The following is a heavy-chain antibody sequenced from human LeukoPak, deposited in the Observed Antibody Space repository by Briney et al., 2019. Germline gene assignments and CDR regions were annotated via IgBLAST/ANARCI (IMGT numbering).Heavy chain of an antibody. CDR1: GFTFSGYE. Sequence: GGSLRLSCAASGFTFSGYEMNWVRQAPGKGLEWISYICGRGKTKYYADSVKGRFTISRDNAKNFLYLQMNSLRAEDTAVYYCARDPVAIFGVVLDYWGQGTLVTVSS. CDR3: ARDPVAIFGVVLDY. D-gene: IGHD3-3*01. J-gene: IGHJ4*02. CDR2: ICGRGKTK. V-gene: IGHV3-48*03.